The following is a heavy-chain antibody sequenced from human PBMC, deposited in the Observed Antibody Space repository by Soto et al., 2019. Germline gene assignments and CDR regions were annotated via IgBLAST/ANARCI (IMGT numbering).Heavy chain of an antibody. J-gene: IGHJ4*02. CDR2: TYYRSKWYN. D-gene: IGHD3-10*01. Sequence: PSQTLSLTCAISGDSVSSYSAAWNWIRQSPSRGLEWLGRTYYRSKWYNDYAVSVKSRITINPDTSKNQFSLQLNSVTPEDTAVYYCARDNERITMVRGVLYFDYWGQGTLVTVSS. CDR1: GDSVSSYSAA. V-gene: IGHV6-1*01. CDR3: ARDNERITMVRGVLYFDY.